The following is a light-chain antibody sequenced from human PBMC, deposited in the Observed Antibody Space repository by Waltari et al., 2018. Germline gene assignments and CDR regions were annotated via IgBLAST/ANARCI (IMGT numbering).Light chain of an antibody. CDR2: HDS. CDR3: QAWDSSTANVV. J-gene: IGLJ2*01. V-gene: IGLV3-1*01. CDR1: NLGDKY. Sequence: SYELTPPPSVSVSPGQTASITCSGDNLGDKYACWYQQKPGQSPVLVIYHDSKRPPGIPERFAGSNSGNTATLTISGSQAMDEADYYCQAWDSSTANVVFGGGTKLTVL.